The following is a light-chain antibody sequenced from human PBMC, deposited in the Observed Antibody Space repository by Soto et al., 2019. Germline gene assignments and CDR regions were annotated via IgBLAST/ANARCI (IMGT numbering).Light chain of an antibody. J-gene: IGKJ1*01. CDR2: GTS. CDR1: QSVTSIY. Sequence: TQSPGTLSLSPGERATLSCRAVQSVTSIYLAWYQQKPGQAPRLLIYGTSFRASGIPDRFRGSGSGTDFTLTISSLEPEDSAVYYCQDSSTSPWPFGQATKVEIK. CDR3: QDSSTSPWP. V-gene: IGKV3-20*01.